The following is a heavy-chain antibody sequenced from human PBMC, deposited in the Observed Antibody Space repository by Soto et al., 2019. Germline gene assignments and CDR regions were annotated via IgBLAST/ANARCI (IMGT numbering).Heavy chain of an antibody. CDR3: AKSRSSTTSCLVS. CDR2: ISASGGGT. CDR1: GFSFSNYA. D-gene: IGHD2-2*01. J-gene: IGHJ5*02. V-gene: IGHV3-23*01. Sequence: EVHLLESGGGLVQPGGSLRLSCAASGFSFSNYAMTWVRRAPGKGLEWVSAISASGGGTFYADSVKGRFIISRDSSKSTLYLQMNSLRVEDTAVYYCAKSRSSTTSCLVSWGQGTLVTVSS.